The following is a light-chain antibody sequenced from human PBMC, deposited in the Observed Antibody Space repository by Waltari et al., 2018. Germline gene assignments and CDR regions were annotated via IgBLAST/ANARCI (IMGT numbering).Light chain of an antibody. CDR3: QQYDGSVLT. Sequence: IVLTQSPDTLSLSPGQRATLSRRASPTINNNFLVWYQQKPGQAPRLLIHGSSSRATGFPDRFSGSGSGTDFTLTISSLEPEDVAVYYCQQYDGSVLTFGGGTKVEI. CDR1: PTINNNF. J-gene: IGKJ4*01. V-gene: IGKV3-20*01. CDR2: GSS.